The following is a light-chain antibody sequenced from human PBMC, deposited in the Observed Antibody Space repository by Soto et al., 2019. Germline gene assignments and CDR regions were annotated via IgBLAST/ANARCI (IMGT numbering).Light chain of an antibody. CDR1: SGDVGHYNY. Sequence: QSALTQPASVSGSPGQSITISCTGSSGDVGHYNYVSWYQQNPGKAPKLIIYEVTNRPSGVSNRFSGSKSGNTASLIISGLQAADEADYHCSSYTTGPIWVFGGGTNVTVL. V-gene: IGLV2-14*01. CDR3: SSYTTGPIWV. CDR2: EVT. J-gene: IGLJ3*02.